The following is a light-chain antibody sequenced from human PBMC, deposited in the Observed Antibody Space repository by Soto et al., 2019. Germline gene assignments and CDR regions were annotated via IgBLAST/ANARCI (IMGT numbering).Light chain of an antibody. CDR1: QSVRSN. J-gene: IGKJ4*01. Sequence: EVVMTQSPATLSVSPGERATLSCRASQSVRSNLAWYLQKPGQAPRLLIYGASTRATGIPARFSGSGSGTEVTLTITSLQSEDSAVYYCQQYNDWPPLTFGGGTKVEIK. CDR2: GAS. CDR3: QQYNDWPPLT. V-gene: IGKV3-15*01.